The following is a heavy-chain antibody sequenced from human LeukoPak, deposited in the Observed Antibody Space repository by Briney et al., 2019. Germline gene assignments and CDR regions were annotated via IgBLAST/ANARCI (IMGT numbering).Heavy chain of an antibody. J-gene: IGHJ5*02. D-gene: IGHD2-21*02. CDR2: INPNSGGT. V-gene: IGHV1-2*02. CDR1: GYTFTGYY. Sequence: ASVKVSCKASGYTFTGYYMHWVRQAPGQGLEWMGWINPNSGGTNYAQKFQGRVTMTRDTSISTAYMELSRLRSDDTVVYYCARDHAYCGGDCYSAGDDPWGQGTLVTVSS. CDR3: ARDHAYCGGDCYSAGDDP.